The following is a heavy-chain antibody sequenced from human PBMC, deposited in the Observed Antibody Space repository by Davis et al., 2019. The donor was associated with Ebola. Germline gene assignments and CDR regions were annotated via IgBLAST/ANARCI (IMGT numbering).Heavy chain of an antibody. V-gene: IGHV3-74*01. D-gene: IGHD6-13*01. Sequence: HTGGSLRLSCAASGFTFSSYWMHWVRQAPGKGLVWVSRINSDGSSTSYADSVKGRFTISRDNAKNSLYLQMNSLRAEDTAVYYCARDGTSIAAAGTMAAFDIWGQGTMVTVSS. CDR1: GFTFSSYW. J-gene: IGHJ3*02. CDR3: ARDGTSIAAAGTMAAFDI. CDR2: INSDGSST.